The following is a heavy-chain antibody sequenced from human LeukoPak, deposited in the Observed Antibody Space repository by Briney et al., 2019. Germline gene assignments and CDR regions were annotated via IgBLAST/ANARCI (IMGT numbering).Heavy chain of an antibody. CDR1: GFTFSSYA. CDR2: IRQDGSDK. CDR3: ARDGDSSGWYRDAFDI. J-gene: IGHJ3*02. V-gene: IGHV3-7*03. D-gene: IGHD6-19*01. Sequence: GGSLRLSCAASGFTFSSYAMHWVRQAPGKGLEWVAYIRQDGSDKYYVDSVKGRFTISRDNAKNSLYLQMNSLRAEDTAVYYCARDGDSSGWYRDAFDIWGQGTMVTVSS.